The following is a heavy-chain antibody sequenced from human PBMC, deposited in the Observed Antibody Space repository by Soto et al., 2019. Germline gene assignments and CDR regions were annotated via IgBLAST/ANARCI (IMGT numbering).Heavy chain of an antibody. CDR2: VKQDGSDR. J-gene: IGHJ4*02. CDR1: GFTFSKSW. V-gene: IGHV3-7*04. D-gene: IGHD3-16*01. Sequence: EVQLVESGGGLVQPGGSLRLTCVASGFTFSKSWMSWVRQAPGRGLEWVANVKQDGSDRYYVDPVKGRFTISRDNAKKFLDLEMESLRAEGTAVYYCARGGGNFDHWGQGTLVTVSS. CDR3: ARGGGNFDH.